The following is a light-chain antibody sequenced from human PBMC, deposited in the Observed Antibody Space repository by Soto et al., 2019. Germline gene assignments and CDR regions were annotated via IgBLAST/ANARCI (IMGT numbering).Light chain of an antibody. J-gene: IGLJ1*01. Sequence: QSVLTQPASVSGSPGQSITISCPGTSSDVGGYNSVSWYRQDPGKAPKLMIYDVTNRPSGVSNRFSGSKSGNTASLTISGLQAEDEADYYCSSFTSDITYVFGTGTKVTVL. CDR3: SSFTSDITYV. CDR1: SSDVGGYNS. V-gene: IGLV2-14*01. CDR2: DVT.